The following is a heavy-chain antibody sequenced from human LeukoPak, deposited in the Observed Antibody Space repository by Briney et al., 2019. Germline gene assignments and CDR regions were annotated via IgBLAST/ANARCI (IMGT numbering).Heavy chain of an antibody. J-gene: IGHJ4*02. CDR2: TLHSGRT. Sequence: SQTLSLTCTVSGGSISSGGYWSWIRPTPGRGLEWIGYTLHSGRTYYNPPLKSRVTISVDRSKNQFSLKVSSMTAADTAVYYCARVLEGAASWEPFDYWGQGTLVTVSS. D-gene: IGHD1-14*01. CDR1: GGSISSGGY. CDR3: ARVLEGAASWEPFDY. V-gene: IGHV4-30-2*01.